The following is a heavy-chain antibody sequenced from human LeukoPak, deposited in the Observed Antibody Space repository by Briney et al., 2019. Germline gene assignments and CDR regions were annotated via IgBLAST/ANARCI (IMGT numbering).Heavy chain of an antibody. CDR2: ISPGGGTT. CDR3: AKGADDWLSYYYHYYMDV. CDR1: GFAFGSEA. V-gene: IGHV3-23*01. D-gene: IGHD3-9*01. Sequence: HAGGSLRLSCAVSGFAFGSEAMSWVRQSPARGLEWVASISPGGGTTYYADYVKGRFIISRDNSKNTVYLQMNSLRAEDTAVYYCAKGADDWLSYYYHYYMDVWGKGTTVTVSS. J-gene: IGHJ6*03.